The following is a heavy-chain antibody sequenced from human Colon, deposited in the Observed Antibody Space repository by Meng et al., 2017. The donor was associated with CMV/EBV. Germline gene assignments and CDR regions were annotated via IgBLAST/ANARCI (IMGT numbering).Heavy chain of an antibody. CDR2: ISGSGDTV. Sequence: GGSLRLSCAASGFTFSPHNFNWVRQAPGKGLEWVSYISGSGDTVYYADSVKGRFTVSRDNAKNSLYLQMTGLRPEDTAVYYCARDVDHSFWSTAYTGIDVWGQGILVTVSS. J-gene: IGHJ4*02. D-gene: IGHD3-3*01. CDR1: GFTFSPHN. CDR3: ARDVDHSFWSTAYTGIDV. V-gene: IGHV3-48*04.